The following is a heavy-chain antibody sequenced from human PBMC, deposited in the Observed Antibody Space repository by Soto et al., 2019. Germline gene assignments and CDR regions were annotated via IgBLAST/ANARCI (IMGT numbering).Heavy chain of an antibody. CDR2: IYYSGST. CDR3: ARDSNPTYYYDSSGYYGYYYYYYGMDV. J-gene: IGHJ6*02. Sequence: SETLSLTCTVSGGSISSCDYYWSLIRQPPGKGLEWIGYIYYSGSTYYNPSLKSRVTISVDTSKNQFSLKLSSVTAADTSVYYCARDSNPTYYYDSSGYYGYYYYYYGMDVWGQGTAVT. V-gene: IGHV4-30-4*01. CDR1: GGSISSCDYY. D-gene: IGHD3-22*01.